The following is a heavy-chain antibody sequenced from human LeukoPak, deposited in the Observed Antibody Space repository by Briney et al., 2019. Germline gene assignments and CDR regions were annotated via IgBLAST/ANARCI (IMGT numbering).Heavy chain of an antibody. Sequence: ASVKVSCKASGYMFTSYYMHWVRQAPGQGLEWMGIINPSGGSTSYAQKFQGRVTMTRDTSTSTVYMELSSLRSEDTAVYYCATMVQGVHTYFGSWGQGNLVAVSS. CDR1: GYMFTSYY. V-gene: IGHV1-46*01. CDR2: INPSGGST. J-gene: IGHJ4*02. D-gene: IGHD3-10*01. CDR3: ATMVQGVHTYFGS.